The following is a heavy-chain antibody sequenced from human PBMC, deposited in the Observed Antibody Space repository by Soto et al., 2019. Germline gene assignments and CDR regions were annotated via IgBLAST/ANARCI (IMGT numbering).Heavy chain of an antibody. Sequence: EVQLVESGGGLVQPGGSLRLSCAASGLIFDSFALSWVRQAPGKGLEWVSGIGGSGGRTYYADSVKGRFTISRDNSKNTLYLQMSSLSAEDTAIYYCAKDRAFWFGEGGWFDPWGQGTLVTVSS. J-gene: IGHJ5*02. CDR3: AKDRAFWFGEGGWFDP. V-gene: IGHV3-23*04. CDR1: GLIFDSFA. D-gene: IGHD3-10*01. CDR2: IGGSGGRT.